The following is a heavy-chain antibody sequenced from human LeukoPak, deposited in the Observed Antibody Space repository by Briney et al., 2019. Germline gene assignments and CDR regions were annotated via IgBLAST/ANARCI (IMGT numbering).Heavy chain of an antibody. J-gene: IGHJ4*02. V-gene: IGHV3-21*04. Sequence: GGSLRLSCEASGFSFPYGMSWVRQAPGKGLEWVSGITNSGENTYYADSVKGRFTISRDNAKNSLYLQMNSLRAEDTAVYYCARDLMGIAYRGAFYYWGQGTLVTVSS. CDR3: ARDLMGIAYRGAFYY. CDR1: GFSFPYG. D-gene: IGHD6-13*01. CDR2: ITNSGENT.